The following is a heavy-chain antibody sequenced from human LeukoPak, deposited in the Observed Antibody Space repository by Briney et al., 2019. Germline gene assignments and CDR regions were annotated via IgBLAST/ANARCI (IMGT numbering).Heavy chain of an antibody. CDR3: AKDRFGGNVYYFDS. D-gene: IGHD4-23*01. Sequence: PGGSLRLSCAASGFTFSDYAMTWVRQAPGKGLEWVSSIRTDGDRTYHADSVKGRFTISRDNSKNTLYLQMNSLRAEDTALYYCAKDRFGGNVYYFDSWGQGALVTVSS. CDR1: GFTFSDYA. CDR2: IRTDGDRT. V-gene: IGHV3-23*01. J-gene: IGHJ4*02.